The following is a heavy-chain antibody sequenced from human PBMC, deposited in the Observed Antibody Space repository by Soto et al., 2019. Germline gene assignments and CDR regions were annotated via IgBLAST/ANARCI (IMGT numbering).Heavy chain of an antibody. V-gene: IGHV4-34*01. Sequence: SETLSLTCAVYGGSFSGYYWSWIRQPPGKGLEWIGEINHSGSTNYDPSLKSRVTISVDTSKNQFSLKLSSVTAADTAVHYCARGSIAAAGYYFDYWGQGTLVTVSS. CDR1: GGSFSGYY. D-gene: IGHD6-13*01. CDR2: INHSGST. CDR3: ARGSIAAAGYYFDY. J-gene: IGHJ4*02.